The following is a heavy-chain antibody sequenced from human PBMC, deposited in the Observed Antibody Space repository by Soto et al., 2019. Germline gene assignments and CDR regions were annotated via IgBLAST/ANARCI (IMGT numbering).Heavy chain of an antibody. CDR3: ARSGYFYWYFDL. CDR1: GGSISSYY. D-gene: IGHD5-12*01. CDR2: IYYSGST. J-gene: IGHJ2*01. Sequence: QVQLQESGPGLVKPSETLSLTCTVSGGSISSYYWSWIRQPPGKGLEWIGYIYYSGSTNYNPSLKSRVTISVDTSKNQFSLKLSSVTAADTAVYYCARSGYFYWYFDLWGRGTLVTVSS. V-gene: IGHV4-59*01.